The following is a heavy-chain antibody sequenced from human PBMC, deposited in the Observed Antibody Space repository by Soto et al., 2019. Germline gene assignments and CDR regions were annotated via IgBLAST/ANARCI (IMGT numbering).Heavy chain of an antibody. D-gene: IGHD3-3*01. CDR2: IRSKPNNYAT. Sequence: EVQLVESGGCLVQPGGSLKLSCAASGFTFSVSAMHWVRQASGKGLEWVGRIRSKPNNYATEYGASVKGRFTSSRDDSKNTAYLQMNSLNTDDTAVYSCIRQASDFLSGKPQYYMDVWGKGTTVTVSS. CDR1: GFTFSVSA. V-gene: IGHV3-73*01. CDR3: IRQASDFLSGKPQYYMDV. J-gene: IGHJ6*03.